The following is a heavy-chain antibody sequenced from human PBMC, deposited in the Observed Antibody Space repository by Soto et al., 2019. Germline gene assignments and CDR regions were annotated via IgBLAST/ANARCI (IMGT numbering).Heavy chain of an antibody. CDR3: ARAWVAAARDECYFDY. CDR1: GGTISSGDYY. CDR2: IYYSGST. V-gene: IGHV4-61*08. Sequence: PSETLSLTCTVSGGTISSGDYYWSWIRQPPGKGLEWIGYIYYSGSTDYNPSLKSRVTISVDTSKNQFSLKLSSVTPADTAVYYCARAWVAAARDECYFDYCGQGTLVTVSS. D-gene: IGHD6-13*01. J-gene: IGHJ4*02.